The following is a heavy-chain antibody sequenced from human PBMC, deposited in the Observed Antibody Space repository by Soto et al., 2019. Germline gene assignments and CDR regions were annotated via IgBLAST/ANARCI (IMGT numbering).Heavy chain of an antibody. J-gene: IGHJ4*02. V-gene: IGHV1-69*08. D-gene: IGHD2-15*01. CDR2: TIPVLDLT. Sequence: QVQLVQSGAEVKKPGSSVKVSCKASGGTFSSYTISWVRQAPGQGLEWMGRTIPVLDLTNNAQKFQGRVTITADESTNTVYMALSSLRSEDTAVYYCAREVAGYCSAGSCYPFDSWGQGTLVTVSS. CDR3: AREVAGYCSAGSCYPFDS. CDR1: GGTFSSYT.